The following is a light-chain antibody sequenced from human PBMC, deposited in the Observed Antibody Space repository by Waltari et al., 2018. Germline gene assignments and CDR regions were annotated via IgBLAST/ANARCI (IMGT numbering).Light chain of an antibody. J-gene: IGLJ2*01. CDR3: SSYAGSNNLV. CDR1: SSDIGGYDY. Sequence: QSALTQPPSASGSPGQSVTISCTGTSSDIGGYDYVSWYQQHPGRAPKVLIHEVNERPSGVPDRVSGSRSGNTASLTVSGLQAEDEADYYCSSYAGSNNLVFGGGTKLTVL. CDR2: EVN. V-gene: IGLV2-8*01.